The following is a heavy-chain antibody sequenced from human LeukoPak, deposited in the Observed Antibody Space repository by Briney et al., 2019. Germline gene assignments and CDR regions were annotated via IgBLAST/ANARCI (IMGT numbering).Heavy chain of an antibody. CDR2: ISGSGGST. Sequence: GGSLRLSCAASGFTFSSYGMSWVRQAPGKGLEWVSAISGSGGSTYYADSVKGRFTISRDNSKNTLYLQMNSLRAEDTAVYYCAKYPTSRTSYYYYYMDVWGKGTTVTISS. D-gene: IGHD3/OR15-3a*01. CDR1: GFTFSSYG. CDR3: AKYPTSRTSYYYYYMDV. J-gene: IGHJ6*03. V-gene: IGHV3-23*01.